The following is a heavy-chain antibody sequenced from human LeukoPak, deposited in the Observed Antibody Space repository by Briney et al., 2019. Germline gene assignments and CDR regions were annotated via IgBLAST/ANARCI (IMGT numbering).Heavy chain of an antibody. Sequence: PSETLSLTCTVSGGSISSYYWSWIRQPPGKGLEWIGYIYYSGSTNYNPSLKSRVTISVDTSKNQSYLKLSSVTAADTAVYYCASGETYYYDSSGYRIDYWGQGTLVTVSS. CDR1: GGSISSYY. CDR2: IYYSGST. V-gene: IGHV4-59*08. J-gene: IGHJ4*02. CDR3: ASGETYYYDSSGYRIDY. D-gene: IGHD3-22*01.